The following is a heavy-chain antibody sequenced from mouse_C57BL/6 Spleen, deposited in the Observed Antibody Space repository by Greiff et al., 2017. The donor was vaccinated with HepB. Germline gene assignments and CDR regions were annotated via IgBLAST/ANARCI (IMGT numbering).Heavy chain of an antibody. J-gene: IGHJ2*01. V-gene: IGHV1-59*01. CDR1: GYTFTSYW. D-gene: IGHD3-1*01. Sequence: QVQLQQPGAELVRPGTSVKLSCKASGYTFTSYWMHWVKQRPGQGLEWIGVIDPSDSYTNYNQKFKGKATLTVDTSSSTAYMQLSSLTSEDSAVYYWADGARGYFDYWGQGTTLTVSS. CDR3: ADGARGYFDY. CDR2: IDPSDSYT.